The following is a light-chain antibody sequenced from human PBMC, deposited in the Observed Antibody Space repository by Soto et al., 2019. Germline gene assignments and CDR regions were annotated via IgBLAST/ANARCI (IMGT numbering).Light chain of an antibody. V-gene: IGLV2-23*01. CDR2: EDT. CDR1: FSDVGSYNL. Sequence: QSALTQPASVSGSPGQSITISCTGTFSDVGSYNLVSWYQQHPGKAPKLMIYEDTKRPSGVSNRFSGSKSGYTASLTISGLQAEDEADYYCCSYAGSSTVVFGGGTKVTVL. CDR3: CSYAGSSTVV. J-gene: IGLJ2*01.